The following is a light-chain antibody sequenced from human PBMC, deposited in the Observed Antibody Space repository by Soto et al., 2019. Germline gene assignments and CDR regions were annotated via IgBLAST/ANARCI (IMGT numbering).Light chain of an antibody. CDR2: GAS. Sequence: EIVMTQSPATLSVSPGERATLSCRASQSVSSSLAWYQQKPGQAPRLLIYGASSRATGIPDRFSGSGSGTDFTLTISRLEPEDFAVYYCQQYGSSETFGQGTKVDIK. J-gene: IGKJ1*01. CDR1: QSVSSS. V-gene: IGKV3-20*01. CDR3: QQYGSSET.